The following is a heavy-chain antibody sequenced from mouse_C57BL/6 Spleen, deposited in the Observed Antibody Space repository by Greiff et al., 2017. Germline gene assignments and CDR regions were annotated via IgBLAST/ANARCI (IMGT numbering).Heavy chain of an antibody. D-gene: IGHD2-4*01. V-gene: IGHV1-39*01. CDR3: ARAVYDYGERDAFDY. Sequence: VQLKESGPELVKPGASVKLSCKASGYSFTDYNMNWVKQSNGKSLEWIGEINPNYGTTNYNQKFKGKATLTVDQSSSTAYMQLSSLTSEDSAVYYCARAVYDYGERDAFDYWGQGTSVTVSS. CDR1: GYSFTDYN. J-gene: IGHJ4*01. CDR2: INPNYGTT.